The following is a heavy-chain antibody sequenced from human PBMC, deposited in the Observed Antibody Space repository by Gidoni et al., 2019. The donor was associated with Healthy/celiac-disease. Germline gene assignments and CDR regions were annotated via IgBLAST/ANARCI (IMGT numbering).Heavy chain of an antibody. V-gene: IGHV3-9*01. D-gene: IGHD2-2*03. CDR2: ISWNSGSI. Sequence: EVQLVESGGGLVQPGRSLRLSCAASGFTFDDYAMHWVRQAPGKGLEWVSGISWNSGSIGYADSVKGRFTISRDNAKNSLYLQMNSLRAEDTALYYCANDLDNWGQGTLVTVSS. J-gene: IGHJ4*02. CDR3: ANDLDN. CDR1: GFTFDDYA.